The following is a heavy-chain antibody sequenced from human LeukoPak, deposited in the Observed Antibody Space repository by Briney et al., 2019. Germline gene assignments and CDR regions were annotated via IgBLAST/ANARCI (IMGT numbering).Heavy chain of an antibody. V-gene: IGHV4-59*01. CDR2: IYYSGST. Sequence: SETLSLTCTVSGGSISSYYWSSIRQPPGKGLEWIGYIYYSGSTNYNPSLKSRVTISVDTSKNQFSLKLSSVTAADTAVYYCARESKRARSAFDIWGQGTMVTVSS. J-gene: IGHJ3*02. CDR1: GGSISSYY. CDR3: ARESKRARSAFDI. D-gene: IGHD5/OR15-5a*01.